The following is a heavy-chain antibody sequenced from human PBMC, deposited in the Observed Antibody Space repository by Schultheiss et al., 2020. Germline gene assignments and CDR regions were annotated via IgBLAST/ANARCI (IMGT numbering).Heavy chain of an antibody. CDR1: GGSISSSNW. D-gene: IGHD6-25*01. Sequence: SETLSLTCAVSGGSISSSNWWSWVRQPPGKGLEWIGEIYHSGSTNYNPSLKSRVTISVDTSKNQFSLKLSSVTAADTAVYYCAREVGSSRGKIDYWGQGTLVTVSS. CDR2: IYHSGST. J-gene: IGHJ4*02. V-gene: IGHV4-4*02. CDR3: AREVGSSRGKIDY.